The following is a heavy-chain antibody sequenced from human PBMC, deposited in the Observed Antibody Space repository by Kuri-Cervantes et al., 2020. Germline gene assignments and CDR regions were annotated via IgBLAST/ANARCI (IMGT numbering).Heavy chain of an antibody. CDR1: GGSISSSSYY. Sequence: SETLSLTCTVSGGSISSSSYYWSWIRQPPGKGLEWIGEINHSGSTNYNPSLKSRVTISVDTSKNQFSLKLSSVTAADTAVYYCARETVPNLGYFDYWGQGTLVTVSS. V-gene: IGHV4-39*07. J-gene: IGHJ4*02. CDR3: ARETVPNLGYFDY. CDR2: INHSGST. D-gene: IGHD4-17*01.